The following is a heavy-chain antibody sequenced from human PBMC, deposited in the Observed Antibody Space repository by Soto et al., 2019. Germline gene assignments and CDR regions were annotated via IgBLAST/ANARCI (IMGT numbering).Heavy chain of an antibody. CDR1: GLTFSSYT. CDR2: ISSSGDST. V-gene: IGHV3-23*01. J-gene: IGHJ1*01. Sequence: EVQLLESGGGLVQPGGSLRLSCAASGLTFSSYTMSWVRQAPGKGLEWVSVISSSGDSTYYADSVKGRFTISRDNPKNTVYLQMNSLRTEDTAVYYCASRIAVATSPHWGQGTLVTVSS. D-gene: IGHD6-19*01. CDR3: ASRIAVATSPH.